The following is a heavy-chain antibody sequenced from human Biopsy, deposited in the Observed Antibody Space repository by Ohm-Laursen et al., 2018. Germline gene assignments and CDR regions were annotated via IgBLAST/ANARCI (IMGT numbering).Heavy chain of an antibody. D-gene: IGHD2-15*01. J-gene: IGHJ4*02. CDR1: GFKFDNYG. Sequence: SLRLSCTASGFKFDNYGMNWVRQAPGKGLEWVAVIWYDGSDKYYGDSVKGRFTISRDNAKNTVDLQMNSLRAEDTAVYYCATELTKANGWNYFDYWGQGTLVTVSS. CDR3: ATELTKANGWNYFDY. V-gene: IGHV3-33*01. CDR2: IWYDGSDK.